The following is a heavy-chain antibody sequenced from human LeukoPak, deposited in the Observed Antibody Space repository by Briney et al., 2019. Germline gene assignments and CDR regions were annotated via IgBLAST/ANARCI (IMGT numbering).Heavy chain of an antibody. Sequence: GGSLRLSCAASGFTFSSYWMHWVRQAPGKGLVWVSHINDDGSSTNDADSVKGRFTISRDNAKNSVFLQMSSLRADDTALYYCVRGGFGESDYYMDVWGKGTTVTVSS. CDR3: VRGGFGESDYYMDV. CDR1: GFTFSSYW. D-gene: IGHD3-10*01. J-gene: IGHJ6*03. V-gene: IGHV3-74*01. CDR2: INDDGSST.